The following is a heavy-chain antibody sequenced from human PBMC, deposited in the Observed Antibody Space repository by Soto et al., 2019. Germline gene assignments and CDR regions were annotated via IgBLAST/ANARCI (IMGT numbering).Heavy chain of an antibody. V-gene: IGHV4-34*01. CDR1: GGSFSSYY. J-gene: IGHJ5*02. Sequence: QVQLQQWGAGLLKPSETLSLTCAVYGGSFSSYYWSWIRQPPGKGLEWIGEINHSGSTNYYPSLKSRVTISADSSQTQFSLRLTSVTAADTAVYYCARGRYCSGGSCYRGLDWFDPWGQGALVTVSS. D-gene: IGHD2-15*01. CDR2: INHSGST. CDR3: ARGRYCSGGSCYRGLDWFDP.